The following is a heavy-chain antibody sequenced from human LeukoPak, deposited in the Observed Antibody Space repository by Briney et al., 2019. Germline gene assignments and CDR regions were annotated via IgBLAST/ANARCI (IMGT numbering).Heavy chain of an antibody. Sequence: GGSLRLSCAASGFTFSSYAMNWVRQAPGKGLEGVSGISDSGGRTYYADSVKGRFTISRDNSKNTLYLQMNSLRVEDTAIYYCAGGQWLPDYWGQGTLVTVSS. CDR2: ISDSGGRT. CDR3: AGGQWLPDY. D-gene: IGHD6-19*01. V-gene: IGHV3-23*01. CDR1: GFTFSSYA. J-gene: IGHJ4*02.